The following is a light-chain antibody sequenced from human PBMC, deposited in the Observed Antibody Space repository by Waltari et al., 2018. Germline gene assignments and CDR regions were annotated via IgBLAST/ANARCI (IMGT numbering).Light chain of an antibody. CDR3: QQSNSTPLFT. CDR1: QSISSY. Sequence: DIQMTQSPSSLSASVGDRVTITCRASQSISSYLNWYQQKPGKAPKLLIYATSNLQSGVPSRFSGSGSGTDFTVTISSLQPEDFATYYCQQSNSTPLFTFGPGTKVDI. V-gene: IGKV1-39*01. J-gene: IGKJ3*01. CDR2: ATS.